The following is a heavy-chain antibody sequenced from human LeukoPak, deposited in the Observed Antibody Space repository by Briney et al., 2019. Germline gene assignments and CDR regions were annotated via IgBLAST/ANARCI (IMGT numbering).Heavy chain of an antibody. CDR1: GGTFSSYA. CDR3: ARGALAAAGTGPLDY. Sequence: SVKVSCKASGGTFSSYAISWVRQAPGQGLEWMGRIIPILGIANYAQKFQGRVTITADKSTSTAYMELSSLRSEDTAVYYCARGALAAAGTGPLDYWGQGTLVTVSS. D-gene: IGHD6-13*01. CDR2: IIPILGIA. V-gene: IGHV1-69*04. J-gene: IGHJ4*02.